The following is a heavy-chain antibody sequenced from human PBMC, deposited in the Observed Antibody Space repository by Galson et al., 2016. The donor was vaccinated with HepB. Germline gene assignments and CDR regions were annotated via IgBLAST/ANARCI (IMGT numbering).Heavy chain of an antibody. J-gene: IGHJ4*02. CDR1: GFSFSDYY. Sequence: SLRLSCAASGFSFSDYYMSWIRHAPGKGLEFISYISDGGSDTRYADSVKGRFTISRDNTKNLLYLQMKNLGVEDTAVYYCARDVREWLRLGIVLDYWGQGTLVTVSS. CDR2: ISDGGSDT. D-gene: IGHD5-12*01. CDR3: ARDVREWLRLGIVLDY. V-gene: IGHV3-11*06.